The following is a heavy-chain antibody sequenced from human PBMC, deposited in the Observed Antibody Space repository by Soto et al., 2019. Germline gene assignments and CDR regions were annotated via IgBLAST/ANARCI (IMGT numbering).Heavy chain of an antibody. CDR2: IYHSGST. V-gene: IGHV4-38-2*01. J-gene: IGHJ6*02. CDR1: GYSISSGYY. D-gene: IGHD5-12*01. Sequence: SATLSLTCAVSGYSISSGYYWGWIRQPPGKGLEWIGSIYHSGSTYYNPSLKSRVTISVDTSKNQFSLKLSSVTAADTAVYYCARGSGYDIIDYYYYGVEGWGQGTT. CDR3: ARGSGYDIIDYYYYGVEG.